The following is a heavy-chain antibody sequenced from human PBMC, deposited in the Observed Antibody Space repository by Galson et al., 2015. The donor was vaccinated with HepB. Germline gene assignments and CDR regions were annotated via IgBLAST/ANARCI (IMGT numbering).Heavy chain of an antibody. CDR2: IYHGVRP. D-gene: IGHD1-14*01. J-gene: IGHJ3*02. V-gene: IGHV4-4*02. CDR3: ATTTLTPSSLDAFDI. Sequence: SETLSLTCAVSGGPISSDYWWNWVRQAPGKGLEWIGEIYHGVRPNYNPSLKSRVTISVDKSNNQISLNLNSVTAADTALYFCATTTLTPSSLDAFDIWGQGTMVTVSS. CDR1: GGPISSDYW.